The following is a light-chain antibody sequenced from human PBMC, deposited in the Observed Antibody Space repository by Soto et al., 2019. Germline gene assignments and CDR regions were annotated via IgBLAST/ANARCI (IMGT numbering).Light chain of an antibody. CDR3: QQRSNRPLT. J-gene: IGKJ5*01. V-gene: IGKV3-11*01. CDR2: DTS. CDR1: QSVSSY. Sequence: EIALTQSPATLSLSPGERATLSCRASQSVSSYLAWYQQKPGQAPRLLIYDTSIRASGIPARFSGSGSGTDFTLTISSLDTEDSAVYYCQQRSNRPLTFGQGTRLEIK.